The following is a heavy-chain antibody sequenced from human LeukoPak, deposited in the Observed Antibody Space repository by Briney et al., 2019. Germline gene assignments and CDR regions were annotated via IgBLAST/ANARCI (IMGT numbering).Heavy chain of an antibody. CDR1: GYSFTSYW. D-gene: IGHD1-14*01. J-gene: IGHJ4*02. Sequence: PGASLKISCKGSGYSFTSYWIGWVRPLPGKGLEWMGLIYPGDSDTRYSPSFQGQVTISADRSISTAYLQWNSLEASDTAFYYCARLPVYAYFDYWGQGTLVTVSS. V-gene: IGHV5-51*01. CDR2: IYPGDSDT. CDR3: ARLPVYAYFDY.